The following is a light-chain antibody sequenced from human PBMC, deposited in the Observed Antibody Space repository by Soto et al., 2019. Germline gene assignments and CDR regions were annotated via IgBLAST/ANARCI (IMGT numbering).Light chain of an antibody. Sequence: ALQLTQSPSSLSASVGDRVTITCRASQGIRRDLGWYQQKPGKAPKLLIYGASNLQSGVPSRFSGSGSGTDFTLTISSLQPEDFATYFCLQDYSYPRTFGQGTKVEIK. CDR2: GAS. V-gene: IGKV1-6*02. CDR3: LQDYSYPRT. CDR1: QGIRRD. J-gene: IGKJ1*01.